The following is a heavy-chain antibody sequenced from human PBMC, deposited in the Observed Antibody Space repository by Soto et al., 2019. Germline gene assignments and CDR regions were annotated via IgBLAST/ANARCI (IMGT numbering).Heavy chain of an antibody. V-gene: IGHV3-15*01. CDR2: IKSKTDGGTT. D-gene: IGHD6-19*01. Sequence: EVQLVESGGGLVKPGGSLRLSCAASGFTFSNAWMTWVRQAPGKGLEWVGRIKSKTDGGTTDYAAPVKGRFTISRDDSKNTLSLQMNRLKTEDTGVYSCIGEEWLDEYFHPWGQGTLVTVSS. CDR3: IGEEWLDEYFHP. CDR1: GFTFSNAW. J-gene: IGHJ1*01.